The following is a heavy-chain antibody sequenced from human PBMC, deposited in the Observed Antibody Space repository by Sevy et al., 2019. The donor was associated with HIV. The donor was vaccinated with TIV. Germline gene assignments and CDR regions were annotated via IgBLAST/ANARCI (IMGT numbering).Heavy chain of an antibody. V-gene: IGHV3-23*01. CDR3: EKGMECELPPYFDY. D-gene: IGHD1-26*01. CDR2: ISGSGGST. CDR1: GFNFSSYS. Sequence: GGSLRLSCAASGFNFSSYSMRWVRQAPGKGLEWVSAISGSGGSTYYADSVKGRFTISRDNSKNTLYLQMNSLRAEDTAVYDGEKGMECELPPYFDYWGQGTLVTVSS. J-gene: IGHJ4*02.